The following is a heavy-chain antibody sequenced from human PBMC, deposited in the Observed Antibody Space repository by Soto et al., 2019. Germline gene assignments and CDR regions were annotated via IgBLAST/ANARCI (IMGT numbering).Heavy chain of an antibody. CDR3: ARDLDAYNSTGY. Sequence: VASVKVSCKASGGTFSSYAISWVRQAPGQGLEWMGGIIPIYGTTNYAQRFQGRVTITRDTSASTAYMELSSLRSEDTAVYYCARDLDAYNSTGYWGQGTLVTVSS. D-gene: IGHD1-1*01. J-gene: IGHJ4*02. CDR1: GGTFSSYA. V-gene: IGHV1-69*05. CDR2: IIPIYGTT.